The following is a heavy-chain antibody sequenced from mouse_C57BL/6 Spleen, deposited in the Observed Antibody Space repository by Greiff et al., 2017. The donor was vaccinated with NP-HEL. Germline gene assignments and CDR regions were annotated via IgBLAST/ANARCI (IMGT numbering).Heavy chain of an antibody. D-gene: IGHD1-1*01. V-gene: IGHV1-75*01. CDR1: GYTFTDYY. CDR3: ARIYYYGSSYLDY. J-gene: IGHJ2*01. CDR2: IFPGSGST. Sequence: VQLQQSGPELVKPGASVKISCKASGYTFTDYYINWVKQRPGQGLEWIGWIFPGSGSTYYNEKFKGKATLTVDKSSSTAYMLLSSLTSEDSAVYFCARIYYYGSSYLDYWGQGTTLTVSS.